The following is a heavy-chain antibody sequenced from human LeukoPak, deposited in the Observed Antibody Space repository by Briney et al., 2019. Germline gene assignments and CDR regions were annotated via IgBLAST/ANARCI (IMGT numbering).Heavy chain of an antibody. CDR2: ISSSGSTI. J-gene: IGHJ6*03. CDR1: GFTFSSYW. Sequence: GGSLRLSCAASGFTFSSYWMTWVRQAPGKGLEWVSYISSSGSTIYYADSVKGRFTISRDNAKNSLYLQMNSLRAEDTAVYYCAREASYYMDVWGKGTTVTVSS. V-gene: IGHV3-48*04. CDR3: AREASYYMDV.